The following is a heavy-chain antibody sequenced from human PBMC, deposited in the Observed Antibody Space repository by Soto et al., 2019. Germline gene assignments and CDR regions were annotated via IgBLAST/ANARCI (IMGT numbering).Heavy chain of an antibody. D-gene: IGHD6-19*01. V-gene: IGHV3-11*01. CDR2: ISSSGSTI. Sequence: QVQLVESGGGLVKPGGSPRLSCAASGFTFSDYYMSWIRQAPGKGLEWVSYISSSGSTIYYADSVKGRFTISRDNAKNSLYLQMNSLRAEDTAVYYCARGTHIAVAADRDDAFDIWGQGTMVTVSS. J-gene: IGHJ3*02. CDR3: ARGTHIAVAADRDDAFDI. CDR1: GFTFSDYY.